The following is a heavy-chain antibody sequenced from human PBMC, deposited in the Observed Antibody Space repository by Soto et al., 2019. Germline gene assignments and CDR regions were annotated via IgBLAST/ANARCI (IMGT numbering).Heavy chain of an antibody. Sequence: SETLSLTCTVSGGSMRTYYWGWIRQPAGKPLEWIGRIYPSGTTNYNPSLKSRVTLSLDTSKNQFSLNLSSVTAADTAVYYCAREGASGFGMDVWGQGTTVSVSS. D-gene: IGHD1-26*01. J-gene: IGHJ6*02. CDR3: AREGASGFGMDV. CDR2: IYPSGTT. V-gene: IGHV4-4*07. CDR1: GGSMRTYY.